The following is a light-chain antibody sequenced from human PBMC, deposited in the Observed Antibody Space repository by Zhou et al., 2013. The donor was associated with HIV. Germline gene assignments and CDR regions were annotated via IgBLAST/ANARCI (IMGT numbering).Light chain of an antibody. J-gene: IGKJ1*01. Sequence: DIVLTQFPGTLSLSPGERATLSCRASQSVSNTNLAWYQHRPGQAPRLLIYGASTRATGIPDRFSGSGSGTDFTLTITRVEPEDVAVYYCQQYGSSPETFGQGTKVEI. CDR2: GAS. CDR1: QSVSNTN. CDR3: QQYGSSPET. V-gene: IGKV3-20*01.